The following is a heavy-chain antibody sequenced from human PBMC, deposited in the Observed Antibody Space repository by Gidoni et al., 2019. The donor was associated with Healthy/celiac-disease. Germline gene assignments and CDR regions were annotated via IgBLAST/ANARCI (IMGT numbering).Heavy chain of an antibody. J-gene: IGHJ6*02. CDR3: ARDPVVDYYYYYGMDV. Sequence: EVQLVESGGGLVQPGGSLRLSCAASGFTFSRYSMNWVRQAPGKGLEWVSYISSSSSTIYYADSVKGRFTISRDNAKNSLYLQMNSLRAEDTAVYYCARDPVVDYYYYYGMDVWGQGTTVTVSS. D-gene: IGHD2-21*01. CDR2: ISSSSSTI. V-gene: IGHV3-48*01. CDR1: GFTFSRYS.